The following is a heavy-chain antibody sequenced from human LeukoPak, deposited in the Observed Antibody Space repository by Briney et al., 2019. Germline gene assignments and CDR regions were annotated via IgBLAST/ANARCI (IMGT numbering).Heavy chain of an antibody. D-gene: IGHD3-10*01. CDR1: GYTFTSYY. CDR3: ARDVVLGYGSGSYPSYYFDY. Sequence: GASVKVSCKASGYTFTSYYMHWVRQAPGQGLEWTGIINPSGGSTSYAQKFQGRVTITRDTSTSTVYMELSSLRSEDTAVYYCARDVVLGYGSGSYPSYYFDYWGQGTLVTVSS. J-gene: IGHJ4*02. V-gene: IGHV1-46*01. CDR2: INPSGGST.